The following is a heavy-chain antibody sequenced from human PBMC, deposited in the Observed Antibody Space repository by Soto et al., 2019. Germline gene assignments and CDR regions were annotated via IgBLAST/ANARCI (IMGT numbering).Heavy chain of an antibody. CDR1: GFTFSSYA. D-gene: IGHD6-19*01. J-gene: IGHJ1*01. V-gene: IGHV3-30-3*01. Sequence: PGGSLRLSCAASGFTFSSYAMHWVRQAPGKGLEWVAVISYDGSNKYYADSVKGRFTISRDNSKNTLYLQMSSLRAEDTAVYYCAKVGYSSGWYRYLQHWGQGTLVTVSS. CDR2: ISYDGSNK. CDR3: AKVGYSSGWYRYLQH.